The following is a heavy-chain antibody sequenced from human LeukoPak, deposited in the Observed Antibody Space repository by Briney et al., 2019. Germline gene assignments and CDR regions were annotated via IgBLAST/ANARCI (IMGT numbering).Heavy chain of an antibody. CDR3: AGDRSMEVGPSTDYFDF. J-gene: IGHJ4*02. V-gene: IGHV1-2*02. CDR1: GYTFTGHY. CDR2: INPNSGDT. D-gene: IGHD1-26*01. Sequence: ASVKVSCKASGYTFTGHYMYWVRQAPGQGLECMGWINPNSGDTNYAQNFQGRVTMTRDTSITTAYMELSRLKFDDTAVYYCAGDRSMEVGPSTDYFDFWGQGTLVTVSS.